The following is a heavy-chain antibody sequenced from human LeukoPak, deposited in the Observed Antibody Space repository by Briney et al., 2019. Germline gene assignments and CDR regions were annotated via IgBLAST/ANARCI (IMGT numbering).Heavy chain of an antibody. V-gene: IGHV3-64*04. CDR1: GFTFSSYA. J-gene: IGHJ4*02. Sequence: PGGSLRLSCSASGFTFSSYAMHWVRLAPGRGLEYVSAISSDGGSTYYADSVKGRFTISRDNAKNSLYLQMNSLRADDTAMYYCARDLHGESCTTPNCSWGQGTLVTVSS. CDR3: ARDLHGESCTTPNCS. CDR2: ISSDGGST. D-gene: IGHD3-10*01.